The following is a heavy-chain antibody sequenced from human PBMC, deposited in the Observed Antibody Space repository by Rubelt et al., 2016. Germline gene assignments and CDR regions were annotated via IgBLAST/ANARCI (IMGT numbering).Heavy chain of an antibody. J-gene: IGHJ4*02. V-gene: IGHV2-5*02. Sequence: GPTLVKPTQTLTLTCTFSGFSLSTSGVGVGWIRQPPGKALEWLALIYWDDDKRYSPSLKSRLTITKDTSKNQVVLTMTNMDPVDTATYYCAHMRLDYHDSSGYSSPYYFDYWGQGTLVTVSS. CDR1: GFSLSTSGVG. CDR3: AHMRLDYHDSSGYSSPYYFDY. D-gene: IGHD3-22*01. CDR2: IYWDDDK.